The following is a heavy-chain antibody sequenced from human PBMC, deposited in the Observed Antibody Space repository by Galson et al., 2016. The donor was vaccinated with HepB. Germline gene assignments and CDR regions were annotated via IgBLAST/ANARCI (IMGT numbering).Heavy chain of an antibody. CDR2: ISYDGSNQ. V-gene: IGHV3-30*04. Sequence: SLRLSCAASGFTFSSYAMHWVRQAPGKGLEWVAVISYDGSNQYYADSVKGRFTISRDNSKNTLYLQMNSLRAEDTAVYDCARQPARDWCSSTSCYARDYYYYGMDVWGQGTTVTVSS. D-gene: IGHD2-2*01. CDR3: ARQPARDWCSSTSCYARDYYYYGMDV. J-gene: IGHJ6*02. CDR1: GFTFSSYA.